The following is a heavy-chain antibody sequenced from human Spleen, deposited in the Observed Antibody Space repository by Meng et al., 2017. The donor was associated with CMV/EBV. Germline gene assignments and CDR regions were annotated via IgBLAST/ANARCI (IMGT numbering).Heavy chain of an antibody. J-gene: IGHJ4*02. D-gene: IGHD1-1*01. Sequence: QVQTEAAGPGLVKPSPPLSLCCIVSGCHIRSGDLYWSWHRQPPGKGLDWIGYIYYSGSTYYNPSLKRRVTISVDTSKNQFSLKLSSVTAADTAVYYCARGIPYNWNFDYWGQGTLVTVSS. V-gene: IGHV4-30-4*08. CDR2: IYYSGST. CDR1: GCHIRSGDLY. CDR3: ARGIPYNWNFDY.